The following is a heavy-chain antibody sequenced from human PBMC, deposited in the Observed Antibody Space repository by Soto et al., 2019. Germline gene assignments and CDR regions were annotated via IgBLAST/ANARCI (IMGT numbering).Heavy chain of an antibody. CDR1: GGIFTNNA. D-gene: IGHD1-1*01. CDR3: ATGGHNDGYNVYHGMAV. CDR2: VIPLFDTA. Sequence: QVQVVQSGAEVKKPGSSVKVSCKVSGGIFTNNAISWVRQAPGQGLEWLGGVIPLFDTAYYAQKFRGRLRISADGATTTAYMELSGLTSADKDVDFCATGGHNDGYNVYHGMAVLGQGTTVTVS. V-gene: IGHV1-69*01. J-gene: IGHJ6*02.